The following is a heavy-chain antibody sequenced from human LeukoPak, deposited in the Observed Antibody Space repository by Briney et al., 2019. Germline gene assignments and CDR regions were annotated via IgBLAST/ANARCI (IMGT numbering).Heavy chain of an antibody. CDR3: AKEGDLSRNWYLSNFFDY. J-gene: IGHJ4*02. CDR1: GFTFRAYG. D-gene: IGHD6-13*01. V-gene: IGHV3-30*18. Sequence: GRSLRLSCAASGFTFRAYGMHWVRQAPGKGLEWLAIISYDGSNTYYADSVKGRFTISRDNSKNTRYLEMERLEGEDTAVYYCAKEGDLSRNWYLSNFFDYWGQGTLVTVSS. CDR2: ISYDGSNT.